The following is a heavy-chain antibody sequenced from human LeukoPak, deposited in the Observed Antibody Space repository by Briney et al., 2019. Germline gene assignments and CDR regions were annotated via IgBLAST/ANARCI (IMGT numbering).Heavy chain of an antibody. V-gene: IGHV3-23*01. J-gene: IGHJ4*02. Sequence: GGSLRLSCAASGFSFYGYAMSWVRQVPGKGLKWVATITATGGTKFYADSVKGRFTISRDNSKNTLYLQMNSLRAEDTAVYYCAKDYSGACFRGADYWGQGTLVTVSS. CDR2: ITATGGTK. CDR3: AKDYSGACFRGADY. D-gene: IGHD1-26*01. CDR1: GFSFYGYA.